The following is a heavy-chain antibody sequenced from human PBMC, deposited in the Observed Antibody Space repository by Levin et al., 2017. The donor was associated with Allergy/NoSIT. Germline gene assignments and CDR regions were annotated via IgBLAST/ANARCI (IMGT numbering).Heavy chain of an antibody. J-gene: IGHJ6*02. D-gene: IGHD5-18*01. CDR1: GFIFEDYA. CDR3: TKDLFRGYSFGSKFEGYGLDV. CDR2: ISWSSHSL. Sequence: PGGSLRLSCEASGFIFEDYAMHWVRQVPGKGLEWVAGISWSSHSLGYADSVKGRFTISRDNAKNSLYLQMYSLRVEDTALYYCTKDLFRGYSFGSKFEGYGLDVWGHGTAVTV. V-gene: IGHV3-9*01.